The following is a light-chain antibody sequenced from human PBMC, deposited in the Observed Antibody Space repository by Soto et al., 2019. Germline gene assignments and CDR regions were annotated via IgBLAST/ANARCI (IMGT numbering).Light chain of an antibody. J-gene: IGKJ2*01. Sequence: EIVMSQSPVTLSVSTGDRAALSCRASQSVSTNLAWYQQKPGQPPRLLIYAASTRATGVPARFSGSGSGTEFTLTISSLQSEDFAVYFCQQYNKWPPYTFGQGTKVDIK. CDR2: AAS. CDR1: QSVSTN. V-gene: IGKV3-15*01. CDR3: QQYNKWPPYT.